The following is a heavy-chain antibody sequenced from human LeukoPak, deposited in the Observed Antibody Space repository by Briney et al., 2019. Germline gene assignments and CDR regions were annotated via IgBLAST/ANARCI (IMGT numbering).Heavy chain of an antibody. V-gene: IGHV4-34*01. CDR1: GGSFSGYY. J-gene: IGHJ6*02. D-gene: IGHD6-13*01. CDR2: INHSGST. CDR3: ARGRHSSPYYYYYGMDV. Sequence: SETLSLTCAVYGGSFSGYYWSWIRQPPGKGLEWIGEINHSGSTNYKPSLKSRVTISVDTSKNQFSLKLSSVTAADTAVYYCARGRHSSPYYYYYGMDVWGQGTTVTVSS.